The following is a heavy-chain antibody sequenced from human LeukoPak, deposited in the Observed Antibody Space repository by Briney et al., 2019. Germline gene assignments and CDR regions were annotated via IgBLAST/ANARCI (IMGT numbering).Heavy chain of an antibody. CDR3: SKVGPLRYYYYFYMDV. CDR1: GFSLTSYG. CDR2: ISYDGSNK. V-gene: IGHV3-30*18. J-gene: IGHJ6*03. Sequence: GGSLRLSRAASGFSLTSYGMQGVCQAPGEGLEWAAVISYDGSNKYYADYVKGRFTISRDNSKNSLYLQLNSLRAEDTAVYYCSKVGPLRYYYYFYMDVWGKGTTVTVSS.